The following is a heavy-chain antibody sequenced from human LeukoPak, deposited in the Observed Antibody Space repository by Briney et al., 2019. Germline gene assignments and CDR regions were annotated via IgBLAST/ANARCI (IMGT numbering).Heavy chain of an antibody. D-gene: IGHD3-16*01. CDR2: INYSGST. V-gene: IGHV4-59*01. J-gene: IGHJ3*02. CDR3: ARVLDLSKRGLDAFDI. CDR1: GGSISGYY. Sequence: SETLSLTCTVSGGSISGYYWSWIRQPPGKGLEWIGYINYSGSTNYNPSLKSRVTISVDTSKKQFSLKLSSATAADTAVYYCARVLDLSKRGLDAFDIWGQGTMVTVSS.